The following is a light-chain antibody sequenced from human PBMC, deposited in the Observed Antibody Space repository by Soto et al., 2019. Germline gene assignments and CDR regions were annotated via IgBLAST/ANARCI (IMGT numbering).Light chain of an antibody. V-gene: IGKV3-20*01. CDR1: QSVSSSY. Sequence: EIVLTQSPGTLSLSPGERATLSCRASQSVSSSYLAWYQQKPGQAPRLLIYGASSLQSGVPSRFSGSGSGTDFTLTISSLQPEDFATYYCQQSYSTPRTFGQGTKVDIK. J-gene: IGKJ1*01. CDR2: GAS. CDR3: QQSYSTPRT.